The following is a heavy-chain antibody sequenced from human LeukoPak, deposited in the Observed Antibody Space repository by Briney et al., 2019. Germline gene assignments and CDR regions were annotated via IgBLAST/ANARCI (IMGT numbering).Heavy chain of an antibody. CDR3: ARDRPDSSGYLLFYAFDI. V-gene: IGHV4-59*12. CDR1: GASTSSYY. D-gene: IGHD3-22*01. J-gene: IGHJ3*02. CDR2: IYYSGSS. Sequence: KPSETLSLTCTVSGASTSSYYWTWIRQPPGKELEWIGYIYYSGSSNYNPSLESRVTMSVDTSKNQFSLKLSSVTAADTAVYYCARDRPDSSGYLLFYAFDIWGQGTMVTVSS.